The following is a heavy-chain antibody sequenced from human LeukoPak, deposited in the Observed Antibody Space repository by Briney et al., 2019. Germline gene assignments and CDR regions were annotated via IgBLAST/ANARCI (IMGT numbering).Heavy chain of an antibody. CDR3: AKDHTIRSFDY. J-gene: IGHJ4*02. CDR2: INPNSGGT. Sequence: ASVKVSCKASGYTFIVYYMHWVRQAPGQGLEWMGWINPNSGGTNYAQKFQGRVTMTRERSISTAYMELSRLRSDDTAVYYCAKDHTIRSFDYWGQGTLVTVSS. D-gene: IGHD1-14*01. CDR1: GYTFIVYY. V-gene: IGHV1-2*02.